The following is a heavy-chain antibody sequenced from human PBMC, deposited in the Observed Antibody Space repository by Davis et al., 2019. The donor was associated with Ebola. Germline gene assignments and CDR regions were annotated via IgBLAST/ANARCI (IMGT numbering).Heavy chain of an antibody. CDR1: GFTFSDYY. J-gene: IGHJ5*02. V-gene: IGHV3-7*01. D-gene: IGHD3-10*01. CDR3: ARVTMVQGALFDP. Sequence: GGSLRLSCAASGFTFSDYYMSWVRQAPGKGLEWVANIKQDGSEKYYVDSVKGRFTISRDNAKNSLYLQMNSLRAEDTAVYYCARVTMVQGALFDPWGQGTLVTVSS. CDR2: IKQDGSEK.